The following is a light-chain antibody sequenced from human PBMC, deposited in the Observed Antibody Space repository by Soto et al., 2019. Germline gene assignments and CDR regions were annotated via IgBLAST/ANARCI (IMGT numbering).Light chain of an antibody. J-gene: IGKJ4*01. CDR2: GAS. V-gene: IGKV3-20*01. Sequence: EIVLTQSPGTLSLSPGERATLSCRASQSVSSSYLAWYQQKPGQAPRQLIYGASSRATGIPDRFSGSGSGTDFSLTITRLEPEGFAVYYCQHYRTSFGGGTRGEIK. CDR3: QHYRTS. CDR1: QSVSSSY.